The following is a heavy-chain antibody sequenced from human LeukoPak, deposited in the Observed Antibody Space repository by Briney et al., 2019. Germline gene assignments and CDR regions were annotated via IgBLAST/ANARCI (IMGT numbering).Heavy chain of an antibody. D-gene: IGHD3-10*01. J-gene: IGHJ4*02. CDR2: ISSSSSYI. Sequence: PGGSLRLSCAASGFSFSSYDMSWVRQAPGKGLEWVSSISSSSSYIYYADSVKGRFTISRDNAKNSLYLQMNSLRAEDTAVYYCAREGVYYYGSGSFYFDYWGQGTLVTVSS. CDR1: GFSFSSYD. CDR3: AREGVYYYGSGSFYFDY. V-gene: IGHV3-21*01.